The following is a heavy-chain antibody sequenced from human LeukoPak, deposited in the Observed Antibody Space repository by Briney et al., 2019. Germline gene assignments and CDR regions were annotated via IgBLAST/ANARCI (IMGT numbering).Heavy chain of an antibody. CDR1: GFTFRSYA. Sequence: GGSPRLSCAASGFTFRSYAMHWLRQAPGKGLEWLAFISYGGSNKYYADSVKGRFTISRDNSKNTVYLQMNSLRAEDTAVYYCAREAVGAIYFDYWGQGTLGTVSS. CDR3: AREAVGAIYFDY. D-gene: IGHD1-26*01. V-gene: IGHV3-30*04. J-gene: IGHJ4*02. CDR2: ISYGGSNK.